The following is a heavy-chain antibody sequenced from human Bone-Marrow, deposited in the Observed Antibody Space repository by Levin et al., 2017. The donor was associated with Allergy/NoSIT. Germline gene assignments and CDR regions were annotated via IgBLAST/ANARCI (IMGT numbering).Heavy chain of an antibody. Sequence: GESLKISCKGSGYNFNIYWIGWVRQMPGKGLEWMGIIYPGDSDTKYSPSFQGQVTISVDKSINTAYLQWSSLKASDTAMYYCARQGEIDDFWSAYYPYYFDFWGQGTLVTVSS. J-gene: IGHJ4*02. D-gene: IGHD3-3*01. CDR1: GYNFNIYW. CDR2: IYPGDSDT. CDR3: ARQGEIDDFWSAYYPYYFDF. V-gene: IGHV5-51*01.